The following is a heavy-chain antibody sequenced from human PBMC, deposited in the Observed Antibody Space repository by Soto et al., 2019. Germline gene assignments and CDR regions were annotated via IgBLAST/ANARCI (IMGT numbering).Heavy chain of an antibody. J-gene: IGHJ4*02. Sequence: QVQLQQWGAGLLKPSETLSLTCAVYGGSFSGYYWSWIRQPPGKGLEWIGEINHSGSTNYNPSLKSRVTISVNTSKIQCSLKLSSVSAADTAVYYCARARAEGAAAGTCFDYWGQGTLGTVSS. CDR2: INHSGST. V-gene: IGHV4-34*01. D-gene: IGHD6-13*01. CDR1: GGSFSGYY. CDR3: ARARAEGAAAGTCFDY.